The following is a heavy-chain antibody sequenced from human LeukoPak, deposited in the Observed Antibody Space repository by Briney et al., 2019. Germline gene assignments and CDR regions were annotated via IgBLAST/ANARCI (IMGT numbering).Heavy chain of an antibody. V-gene: IGHV3-7*01. J-gene: IGHJ4*02. CDR1: GFTFSSYW. CDR2: IKEDGSHK. CDR3: TRDFQGY. Sequence: GGSLRLSCAAPGFTFSSYWMGWVRQAPGKGLEWVANIKEDGSHKNYVDSVQGRFTISRDNAKNSLYLQMNSLRVEDTAVYYCTRDFQGYWGQGTLVTVSS.